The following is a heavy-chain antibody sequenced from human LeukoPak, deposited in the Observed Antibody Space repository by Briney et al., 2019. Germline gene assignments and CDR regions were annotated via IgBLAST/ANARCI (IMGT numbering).Heavy chain of an antibody. CDR3: ATLTTVVTSNDY. J-gene: IGHJ4*02. Sequence: ASVKVSXKVSGYTFTDYYMHWVPQAPGKGLEWMGLVDPEDGETIYAEKFQGRVTITADTSTDTAYMELSSLRSEDTAVYYCATLTTVVTSNDYWGQGTLVTVSS. V-gene: IGHV1-69-2*01. CDR1: GYTFTDYY. CDR2: VDPEDGET. D-gene: IGHD4-23*01.